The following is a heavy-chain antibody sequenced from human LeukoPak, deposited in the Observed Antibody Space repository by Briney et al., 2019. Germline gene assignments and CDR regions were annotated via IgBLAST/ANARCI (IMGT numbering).Heavy chain of an antibody. Sequence: PSETLSLTCSVSGDSITSSSYHWGWLRQPPGKGLEWIGSIYYSGSTDYTPSLRSRVTLSVDTSKNQFSLRLSSVTAADTAVYYCARVFGALWSGYSGWFDPWGQGILVTVSS. CDR1: GDSITSSSYH. J-gene: IGHJ5*02. D-gene: IGHD3-3*01. V-gene: IGHV4-39*07. CDR3: ARVFGALWSGYSGWFDP. CDR2: IYYSGST.